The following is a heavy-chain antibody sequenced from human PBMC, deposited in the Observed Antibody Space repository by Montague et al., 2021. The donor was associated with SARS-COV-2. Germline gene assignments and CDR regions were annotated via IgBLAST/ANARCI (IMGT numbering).Heavy chain of an antibody. CDR3: ARQTGMAALDY. Sequence: SLSLSCAASGISFSSPSLNWVRQAPGKGLEWLSFITPRSDVIHYADSVRGRFTISRDNTKNSLYLQMDSLRDDDTAVYYCARQTGMAALDYWGQGTLVTVSS. D-gene: IGHD6-13*01. CDR1: GISFSSPS. J-gene: IGHJ4*02. CDR2: ITPRSDVI. V-gene: IGHV3-48*02.